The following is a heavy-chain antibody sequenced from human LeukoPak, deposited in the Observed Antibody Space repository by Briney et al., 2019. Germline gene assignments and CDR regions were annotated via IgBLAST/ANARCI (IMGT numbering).Heavy chain of an antibody. V-gene: IGHV3-74*01. CDR1: GFTFSSYW. D-gene: IGHD3-22*01. J-gene: IGHJ4*02. Sequence: GGSLRLSCAASGFTFSSYWMHWVRQAPGKGLVWVSRIHTDGSITNYADSVKGRFTISRDNAKNSLYLQMNSLRAEDTAVYYCARRIWDSSGYWDYWGQGTLVTVSS. CDR2: IHTDGSIT. CDR3: ARRIWDSSGYWDY.